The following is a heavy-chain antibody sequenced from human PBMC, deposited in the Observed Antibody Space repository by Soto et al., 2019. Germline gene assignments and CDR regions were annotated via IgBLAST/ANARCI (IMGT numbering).Heavy chain of an antibody. J-gene: IGHJ4*02. V-gene: IGHV3-30*18. D-gene: IGHD3-3*01. Sequence: GGSLRLSCAASGFTFSSYGMHWVRQAPGKGLEWVAVISYDGSNKYYADSVKGRFTISRDNSKNTLYLQMNSLRAEDTAVYYCAKDDYDFWSGYRSSFRYWGQGTLVTVSS. CDR2: ISYDGSNK. CDR1: GFTFSSYG. CDR3: AKDDYDFWSGYRSSFRY.